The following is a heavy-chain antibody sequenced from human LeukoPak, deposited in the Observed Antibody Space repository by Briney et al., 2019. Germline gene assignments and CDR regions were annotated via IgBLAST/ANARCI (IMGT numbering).Heavy chain of an antibody. V-gene: IGHV4-61*02. J-gene: IGHJ2*01. D-gene: IGHD2-2*01. CDR3: ARAPDRYFDL. CDR1: GGSISSGSYY. CDR2: IYTSGST. Sequence: SETLSLTCTVSGGSISSGSYYWSWIRQPAGKGLEWIGRIYTSGSTNYNPSLKSRVTISVDTSKNQFSLKLSSVTAADTAVYYCARAPDRYFDLWGRGTLVTVSS.